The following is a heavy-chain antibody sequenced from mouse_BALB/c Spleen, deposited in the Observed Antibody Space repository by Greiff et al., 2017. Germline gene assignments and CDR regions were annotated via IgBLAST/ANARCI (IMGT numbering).Heavy chain of an antibody. CDR1: GFSLTSYG. Sequence: QVQLQQSGPGLVQPSQSLSITCTVSGFSLTSYGVHWVRQSPGKGLEWLGVIWSGGSTDYNAAFISRLSISKDNSKSQVFFKMNSLQANDTAIYYCARGRMDYWGQGTSVTVSS. V-gene: IGHV2-2*02. CDR2: IWSGGST. J-gene: IGHJ4*01. CDR3: ARGRMDY.